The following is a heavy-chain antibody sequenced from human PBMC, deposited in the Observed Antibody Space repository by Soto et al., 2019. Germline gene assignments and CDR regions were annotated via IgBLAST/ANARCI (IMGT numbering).Heavy chain of an antibody. J-gene: IGHJ4*02. V-gene: IGHV3-23*01. CDR2: IGHSGYSI. CDR3: ARSDDKGILTGCYN. Sequence: DVQLLESGGGLIQPGGSLRLAGAAPGFTCHNHAMACVRHAPGKGLGWVSSIGHSGYSINYGDSVKGRFTSSRGNATNKMFLEMNGLRAEDTAVYCCARSDDKGILTGCYNWGQGALVTVSS. CDR1: GFTCHNHA. D-gene: IGHD3-9*01.